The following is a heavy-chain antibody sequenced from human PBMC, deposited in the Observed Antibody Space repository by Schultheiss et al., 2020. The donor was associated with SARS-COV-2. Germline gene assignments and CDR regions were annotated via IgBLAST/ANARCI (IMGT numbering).Heavy chain of an antibody. CDR1: GFTFSSYW. CDR3: ARALIAVAGPFDY. V-gene: IGHV3-30*03. J-gene: IGHJ4*02. D-gene: IGHD6-19*01. CDR2: ISYDGSNK. Sequence: GGSLRLSCAASGFTFSSYWMSWVRQAPGKGLEWVAVISYDGSNKYYADSVKGRFTISRDNAKNSLYLQMNSLRAEDTAVYYCARALIAVAGPFDYWGQGTLVTVSS.